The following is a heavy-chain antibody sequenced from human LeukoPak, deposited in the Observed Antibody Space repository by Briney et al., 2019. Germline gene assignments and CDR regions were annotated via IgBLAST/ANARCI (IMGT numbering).Heavy chain of an antibody. V-gene: IGHV1-69*02. CDR2: IIPILGIA. J-gene: IGHJ6*02. Sequence: SVKVSCKASGGTFSSYTMSWVRQAPGQGLEWMGRIIPILGIANYAQKFQGRVTITADKSTSTAYMELSSLRSEDTAVYYCARARGDYDSSGYYYYYYGMDVWGQGTTVTVSS. D-gene: IGHD3-22*01. CDR3: ARARGDYDSSGYYYYYYGMDV. CDR1: GGTFSSYT.